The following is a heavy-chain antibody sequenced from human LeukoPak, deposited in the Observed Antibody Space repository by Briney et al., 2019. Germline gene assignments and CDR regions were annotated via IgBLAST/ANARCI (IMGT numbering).Heavy chain of an antibody. J-gene: IGHJ4*02. V-gene: IGHV3-48*03. CDR1: GFTFSSYE. CDR3: ARDRGYYYGSGSFFDY. D-gene: IGHD3-10*01. Sequence: GGSLRLSCAASGFTFSSYEMNWVRQAPGKGLEWVSYISSSGSTIYYADSVKGRFTISRDNAKNSLYLQMNNLRAEDTAVYYCARDRGYYYGSGSFFDYWGQGTLVTVSS. CDR2: ISSSGSTI.